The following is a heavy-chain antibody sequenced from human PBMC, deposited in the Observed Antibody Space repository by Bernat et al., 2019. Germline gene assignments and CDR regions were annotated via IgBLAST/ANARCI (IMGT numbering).Heavy chain of an antibody. CDR2: IYYSGST. V-gene: IGHV4-39*01. CDR1: GGSISSSSYY. J-gene: IGHJ6*03. Sequence: QLQLQESGPGLVKPSETLSLTCTVSGGSISSSSYYWGWIRQPPGKGLEWIGSIYYSGSTYYNPSLKSRVTISIDTSKNQCSLRLSSVTAAGTAVYYWARLRRGVVPAAIRPRYYYMDVWGRGTTVTVSS. CDR3: ARLRRGVVPAAIRPRYYYMDV. D-gene: IGHD2-2*01.